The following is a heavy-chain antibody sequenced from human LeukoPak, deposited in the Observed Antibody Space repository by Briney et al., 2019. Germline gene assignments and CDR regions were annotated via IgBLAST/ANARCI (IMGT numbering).Heavy chain of an antibody. V-gene: IGHV3-30*02. J-gene: IGHJ4*02. CDR2: IRYDGSNK. D-gene: IGHD1-26*01. Sequence: TGGSLGLSCAASGFTFSSYAMHWVRQAPGKGLEWVAFIRYDGSNKYYADSVKGRFTISRDNSKNTLYLQMNSLRAEDTAVHYCAKGSLLSAWELGDYWGQGTLVTVSS. CDR1: GFTFSSYA. CDR3: AKGSLLSAWELGDY.